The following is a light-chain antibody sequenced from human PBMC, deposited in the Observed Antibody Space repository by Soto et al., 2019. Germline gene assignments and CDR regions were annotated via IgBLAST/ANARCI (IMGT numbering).Light chain of an antibody. CDR2: GAS. V-gene: IGKV3-15*01. Sequence: EIVMTQSPATLSVSPGERATLSCRASQSVSSNLAWYQQKPGQAPRLLIYGASTRATGIPARFSGSGSGTEFTLTISSLQSEDFAVYYSQQYNNWPPLTFGGGTKVAIK. J-gene: IGKJ4*01. CDR3: QQYNNWPPLT. CDR1: QSVSSN.